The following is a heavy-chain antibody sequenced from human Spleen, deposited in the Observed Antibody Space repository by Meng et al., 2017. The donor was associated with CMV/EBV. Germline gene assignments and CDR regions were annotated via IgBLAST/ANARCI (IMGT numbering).Heavy chain of an antibody. V-gene: IGHV3-23*01. CDR1: GFTFSNYA. J-gene: IGHJ4*02. CDR2: ISGSGGNT. CDR3: ATSNSPTPYYFDY. D-gene: IGHD6-6*01. Sequence: GESLKISCVASGFTFSNYAMSWVRQAPGKGLEWVSDISGSGGNTYSADSVKGRFTISRDNSKNTVYLQMNSLRAEDTAVYYCATSNSPTPYYFDYWGQGTLVTVSS.